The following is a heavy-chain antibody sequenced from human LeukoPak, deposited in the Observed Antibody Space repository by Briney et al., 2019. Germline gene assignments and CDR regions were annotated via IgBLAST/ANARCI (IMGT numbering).Heavy chain of an antibody. Sequence: GGSLRLSCAASGFTFSGSAMPWVRQASGKGLEWVGRIRSKANSYATAYAASVKGRFTISRDDSKNTAYLQMNSLKTEDTAVYYCTRPLFGEGGYYMDVWGKGTTVTISS. D-gene: IGHD3-10*02. CDR3: TRPLFGEGGYYMDV. CDR2: IRSKANSYAT. V-gene: IGHV3-73*01. CDR1: GFTFSGSA. J-gene: IGHJ6*03.